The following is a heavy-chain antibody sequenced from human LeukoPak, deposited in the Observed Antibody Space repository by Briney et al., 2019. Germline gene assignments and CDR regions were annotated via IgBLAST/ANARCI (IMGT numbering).Heavy chain of an antibody. CDR2: IYTGGIT. V-gene: IGHV3-53*01. CDR3: ARDQVTSGGGLDY. D-gene: IGHD3-16*01. J-gene: IGHJ4*02. Sequence: GGSLRLSCAASGFSISSHFMTWVRQAPGKGLEWFSVIYTGGITHYADSVAGRFTISRDNSKNTLYLQMNSLRVEDTAVYYCARDQVTSGGGLDYWGQGTLVTVSS. CDR1: GFSISSHF.